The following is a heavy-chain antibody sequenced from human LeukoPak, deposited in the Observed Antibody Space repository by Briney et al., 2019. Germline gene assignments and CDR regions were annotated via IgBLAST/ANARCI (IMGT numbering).Heavy chain of an antibody. Sequence: TGGSLRLSCAASGFPFSIYWMSWVRQAPGKGLEWVANIKQDGSDKYYVDSVKGRFTISRDNSKNTLYLQMNSLRAEDTAVYYCATRYDSSGYYYEPYFDYWGQGTLVTVSS. CDR2: IKQDGSDK. CDR3: ATRYDSSGYYYEPYFDY. CDR1: GFPFSIYW. D-gene: IGHD3-22*01. J-gene: IGHJ4*02. V-gene: IGHV3-7*01.